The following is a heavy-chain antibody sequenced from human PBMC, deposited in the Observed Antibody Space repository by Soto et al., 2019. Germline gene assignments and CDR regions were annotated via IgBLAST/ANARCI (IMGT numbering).Heavy chain of an antibody. Sequence: QPGGSLRLSCAASGFTFSSYAMSWVRQAPGKGLEWVSAISGSGGSTYYADSVKGRFTISRDNSKNTLYLQMNSLRAEDTAVYYCAKVRVYAIRLAYYFDYWGQGTLVTVSS. CDR1: GFTFSSYA. J-gene: IGHJ4*02. CDR3: AKVRVYAIRLAYYFDY. CDR2: ISGSGGST. V-gene: IGHV3-23*01. D-gene: IGHD2-8*01.